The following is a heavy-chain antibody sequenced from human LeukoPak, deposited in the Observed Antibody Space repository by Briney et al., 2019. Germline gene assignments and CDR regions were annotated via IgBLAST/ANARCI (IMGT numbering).Heavy chain of an antibody. J-gene: IGHJ4*02. Sequence: ASVKVSCKASGYTFTSYAMHWVRQAPGQRLEWMGWINAGNGNTKYSQKFQGRVTITRDTSASIAYMELSSLRSEDTAVYYCARVGYSYGYVDYWGQGTLVTVSS. CDR3: ARVGYSYGYVDY. V-gene: IGHV1-3*01. CDR2: INAGNGNT. D-gene: IGHD5-18*01. CDR1: GYTFTSYA.